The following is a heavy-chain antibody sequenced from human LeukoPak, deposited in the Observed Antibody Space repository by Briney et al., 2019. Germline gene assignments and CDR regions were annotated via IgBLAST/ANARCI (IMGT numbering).Heavy chain of an antibody. V-gene: IGHV3-30*04. J-gene: IGHJ4*02. CDR3: AKARRVGSSGSTYYFDY. D-gene: IGHD3-22*01. CDR2: ISYDGSNK. Sequence: GGSLRLSCAASGFTFSSYAMHWVRQAPGKGLEWVAVISYDGSNKYYADSVKGRFTISRDNSKNTLYLQMNSLRAEDTAVYYCAKARRVGSSGSTYYFDYWGQGTLVTVSS. CDR1: GFTFSSYA.